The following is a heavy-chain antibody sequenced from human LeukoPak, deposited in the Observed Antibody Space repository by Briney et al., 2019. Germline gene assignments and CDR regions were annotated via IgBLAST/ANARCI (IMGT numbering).Heavy chain of an antibody. D-gene: IGHD3-22*01. CDR1: GGSISNYF. CDR2: IYYSGST. Sequence: PSETLSLTCPVSGGSISNYFWSWIRQPPGKGLEWIGYIYYSGSTNYNPSLKSRVTISVDTSKNQFSLKLSSVTAADTAVYYCARRHYYDSSGYYYYGMDVWGQGTTVTVSS. V-gene: IGHV4-59*12. CDR3: ARRHYYDSSGYYYYGMDV. J-gene: IGHJ6*02.